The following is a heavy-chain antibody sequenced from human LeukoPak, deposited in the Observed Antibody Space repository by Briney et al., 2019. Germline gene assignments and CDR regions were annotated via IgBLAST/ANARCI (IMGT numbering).Heavy chain of an antibody. CDR2: IKDNGRGE. CDR3: ARDGSRGWDY. D-gene: IGHD1-26*01. CDR1: GFTFSASW. V-gene: IGHV3-7*01. Sequence: GGSLRLSCAASGFTFSASWMTWVRQAPGKGLEWVANIKDNGRGEYYVDSVKGRFTVSRDNAKNSVSLQMNSLRDEATAVYYCARDGSRGWDYWGQGTLVTVSS. J-gene: IGHJ4*02.